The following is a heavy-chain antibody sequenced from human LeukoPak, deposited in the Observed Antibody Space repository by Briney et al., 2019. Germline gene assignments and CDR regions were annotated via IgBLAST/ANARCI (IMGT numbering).Heavy chain of an antibody. D-gene: IGHD5-18*01. CDR1: GYKFTTYS. J-gene: IGHJ4*02. V-gene: IGHV1-18*01. Sequence: ASVKVSXKASGYKFTTYSITWLRQAPGQGLEWMGRISTYNGNTEYVQKFQGRVTMTTDTSTNTAYMELGTLSSDDTAVYYCAREADTVLIRAFDYWGQGTLVTVSS. CDR2: ISTYNGNT. CDR3: AREADTVLIRAFDY.